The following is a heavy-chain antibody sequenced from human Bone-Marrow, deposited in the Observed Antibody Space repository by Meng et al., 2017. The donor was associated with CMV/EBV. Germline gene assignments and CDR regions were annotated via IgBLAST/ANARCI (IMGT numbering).Heavy chain of an antibody. D-gene: IGHD1-26*01. CDR3: ATGIVGATNGYGMDV. CDR2: INPNSGGT. Sequence: ASVKVTCKASGYTFTSYGIRWVRQAPGQGLEWMGWINPNSGGTNYAQKFQGRVTMTRDTSISTAYMELSRLRSDDLAVYYCATGIVGATNGYGMDVWGQGTTVTFSS. V-gene: IGHV1-2*02. CDR1: GYTFTSYG. J-gene: IGHJ6*02.